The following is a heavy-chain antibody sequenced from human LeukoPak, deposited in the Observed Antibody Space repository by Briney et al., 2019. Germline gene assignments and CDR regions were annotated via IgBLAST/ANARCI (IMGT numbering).Heavy chain of an antibody. V-gene: IGHV3-30*18. CDR1: GFTFSSYG. CDR3: AKVSERLARVSNFDY. Sequence: GRALRLSCVASGFTFSSYGMHWVRPAPGKGLGWVAVISYDGSNKYYADSVKGRFTISRDNSKNTLYLQMNSLRAEDTAVYYCAKVSERLARVSNFDYWGQGTLVTVSS. J-gene: IGHJ4*02. D-gene: IGHD6-13*01. CDR2: ISYDGSNK.